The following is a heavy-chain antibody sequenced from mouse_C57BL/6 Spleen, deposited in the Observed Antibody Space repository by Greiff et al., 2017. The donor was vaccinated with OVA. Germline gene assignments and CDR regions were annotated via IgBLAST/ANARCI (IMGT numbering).Heavy chain of an antibody. D-gene: IGHD2-3*01. J-gene: IGHJ2*01. V-gene: IGHV1-82*01. CDR3: ARSGWLLPYYFDY. Sequence: VQLQQSGPELVKPGASVKISCKASGYAFSSSWMNWVKQRPGTGLEWIGRIYPGDGDTNYNGKFKGKATLTADKSSSTAYMQLSSLTSEDSAVYFCARSGWLLPYYFDYWGQGTTLTVSS. CDR1: GYAFSSSW. CDR2: IYPGDGDT.